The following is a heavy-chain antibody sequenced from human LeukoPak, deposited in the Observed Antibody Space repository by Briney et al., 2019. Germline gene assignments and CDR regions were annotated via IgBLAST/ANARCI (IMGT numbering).Heavy chain of an antibody. CDR1: GGSISSGGYY. CDR3: ARVRPPRGYFDY. CDR2: IYYSGST. V-gene: IGHV4-31*03. J-gene: IGHJ4*02. Sequence: PSQTLSLTCTVSGGSISSGGYYWSWIRQHPGKGLEWIGYIYYSGSTYYNPSLKSRVTISVDTSKNQFSLKLGSVTAADTAVYYCARVRPPRGYFDYWGQGTLVTVSS.